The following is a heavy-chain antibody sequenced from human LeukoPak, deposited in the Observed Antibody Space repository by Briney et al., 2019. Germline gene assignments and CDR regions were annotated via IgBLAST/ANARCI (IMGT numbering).Heavy chain of an antibody. Sequence: GGSLRLSCAASGFTFSNAWMNWVRQAPGKGLEWVGRIKSKTDGGTTDYAAPVKGRFTISRDDSKNTLYLQMNSLKTEDTAVYYCTTANRSIAAAGTWWGRVGYWGQGTLVTVSS. CDR2: IKSKTDGGTT. CDR3: TTANRSIAAAGTWWGRVGY. D-gene: IGHD6-13*01. CDR1: GFTFSNAW. J-gene: IGHJ4*02. V-gene: IGHV3-15*07.